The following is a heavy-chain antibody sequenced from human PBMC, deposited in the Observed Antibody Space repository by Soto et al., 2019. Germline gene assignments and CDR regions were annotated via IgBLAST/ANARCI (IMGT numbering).Heavy chain of an antibody. Sequence: VGSLRLSCAASGFTFSDYYMSWIRQAPGKGLEWVSYISSSGSTIYYADSVKGRFTISRDNAKNSLYLQMNSLRAEDTAVYYCARDLAGPPPYYYDSSGYFDYWGQGTLVTVSS. V-gene: IGHV3-11*01. D-gene: IGHD3-22*01. CDR3: ARDLAGPPPYYYDSSGYFDY. CDR1: GFTFSDYY. J-gene: IGHJ4*02. CDR2: ISSSGSTI.